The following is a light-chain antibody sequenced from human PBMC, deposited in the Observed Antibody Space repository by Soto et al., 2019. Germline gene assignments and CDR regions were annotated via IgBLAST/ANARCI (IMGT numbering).Light chain of an antibody. V-gene: IGLV1-36*01. CDR1: TSNIGKNT. CDR2: YDD. CDR3: QAYDYSLTASV. J-gene: IGLJ3*02. Sequence: QSVLTQPPSVSEGPGQRVTISCSGSTSNIGKNTVNWYQQLPGEAPKLFIYYDDLLASGVSDRFSGSKSGTSASLAITGLQAEDEADYYCQAYDYSLTASVFGGGTQLTVL.